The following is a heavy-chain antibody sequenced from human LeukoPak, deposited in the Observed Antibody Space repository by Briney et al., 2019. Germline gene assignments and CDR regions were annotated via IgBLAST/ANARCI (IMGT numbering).Heavy chain of an antibody. CDR1: GYTFTSYG. D-gene: IGHD2-2*01. V-gene: IGHV1-18*01. J-gene: IGHJ6*03. CDR2: ISAYNGNT. Sequence: ASVKVSCKASGYTFTSYGISWVRQAPGQGLEWMGWISAYNGNTNYAQKLQGRVTMTTDTSTSTAYMELRSLRSDDTAVYYCARGAPLEYQLVGRHYYYYMDVWGKGTTVTVSS. CDR3: ARGAPLEYQLVGRHYYYYMDV.